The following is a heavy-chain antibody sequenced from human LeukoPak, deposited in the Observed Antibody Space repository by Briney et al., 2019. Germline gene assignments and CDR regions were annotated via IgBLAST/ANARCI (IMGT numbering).Heavy chain of an antibody. CDR3: AAFLSGTYWYFDY. CDR2: IYTSGST. CDR1: GDSISSYY. V-gene: IGHV4-4*07. D-gene: IGHD1-26*01. J-gene: IGHJ4*02. Sequence: PSETLSLTCTVSGDSISSYYWSWIRHHAERGLECIVHIYTSGSTNYYTSVRTDYNPSLKSRVTISLDRSKNQFSLKLSSVTAADTAVYYCAAFLSGTYWYFDYWGQGALVTVSS.